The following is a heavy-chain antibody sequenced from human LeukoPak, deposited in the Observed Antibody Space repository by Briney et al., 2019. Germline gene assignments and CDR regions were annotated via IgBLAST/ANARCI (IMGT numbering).Heavy chain of an antibody. D-gene: IGHD3-16*02. CDR2: MNSNSGNT. CDR1: GYTFTSYD. CDR3: ASMFDYVWGSYRYTVDY. J-gene: IGHJ4*02. V-gene: IGHV1-8*01. Sequence: GASVKVSCKASGYTFTSYDINWVRQATGQGLEWMGWMNSNSGNTGYAQKFQGRVTMTRNTSISTAYMELSSLRSEDTAVYYCASMFDYVWGSYRYTVDYWGQGTLVTVSS.